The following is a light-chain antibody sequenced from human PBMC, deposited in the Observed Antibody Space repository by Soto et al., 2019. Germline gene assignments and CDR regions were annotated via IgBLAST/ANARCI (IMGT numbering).Light chain of an antibody. CDR1: QGVGRNY. CDR2: DVS. CDR3: QQYCTSLT. J-gene: IGKJ4*01. Sequence: EIVLTQSPATLSLSPGERATLSCGASQGVGRNYLAWYQQIRGLAPRLLIYDVSNRATGIPDRFSGSGSAADFTLTTGRLEPADFAAYDDQQYCTSLTSGGGTKVEIK. V-gene: IGKV3D-20*01.